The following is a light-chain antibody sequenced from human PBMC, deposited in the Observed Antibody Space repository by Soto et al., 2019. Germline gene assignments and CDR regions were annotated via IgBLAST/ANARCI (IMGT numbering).Light chain of an antibody. CDR1: QSVSSSY. CDR3: QQYGSSPYT. Sequence: EIVLTQSPGTLSLSPGERATLSCRASQSVSSSYLAWYRQKPDQAPRLIIYGASSRSTGIPNRFCGSGSGTDFTLTIIRLEPEDFAVYYCQQYGSSPYTLGQGTKLEIQ. CDR2: GAS. J-gene: IGKJ2*01. V-gene: IGKV3-20*01.